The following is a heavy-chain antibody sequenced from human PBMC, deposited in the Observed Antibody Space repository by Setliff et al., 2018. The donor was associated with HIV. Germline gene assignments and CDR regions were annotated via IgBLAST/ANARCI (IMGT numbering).Heavy chain of an antibody. J-gene: IGHJ4*01. Sequence: ASVKVSCKASGYTFTSYPMHWVRQAPGQGLEWMGVINTSGGSAGYAEKFQGRVTMTRDTSTNTVYMDLRNLRSEDTAVYYCARNQGDASGWYAGDYWGHGTLVTSPQ. CDR2: INTSGGSA. CDR3: ARNQGDASGWYAGDY. CDR1: GYTFTSYP. V-gene: IGHV1-46*01. D-gene: IGHD6-19*01.